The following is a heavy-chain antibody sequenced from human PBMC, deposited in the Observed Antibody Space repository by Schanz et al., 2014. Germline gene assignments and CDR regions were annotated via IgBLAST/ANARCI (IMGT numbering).Heavy chain of an antibody. D-gene: IGHD2-8*02. V-gene: IGHV3-7*01. J-gene: IGHJ3*01. CDR3: ARDSRYCTGVDCKGDAFDL. CDR2: IKEDGSKK. Sequence: DVQLVESGGGLVQPGGSLRLSCAASGFTFTGHWMSWVRQAPGKGLEWVANIKEDGSKKYYVDSVRGRFTISRDNAKNSLYLQLNSLTAEDTAVYHCARDSRYCTGVDCKGDAFDLWGQGTLVTVFS. CDR1: GFTFTGHW.